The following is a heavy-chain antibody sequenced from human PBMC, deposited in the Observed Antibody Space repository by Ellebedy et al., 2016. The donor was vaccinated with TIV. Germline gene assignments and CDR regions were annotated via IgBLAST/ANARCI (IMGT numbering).Heavy chain of an antibody. D-gene: IGHD3-10*01. CDR1: GGSFLGYY. CDR3: ARGRRFSASFHPMMSTFEV. V-gene: IGHV4-34*01. Sequence: SETLSLXCTVHGGSFLGYYWSWIRQSPGKGLQWIGEINPSGGTNYTTSLKSRLLMSIDTSKRQISLKLNSATAADTAVYYCARGRRFSASFHPMMSTFEVWGQGTTVIVSS. J-gene: IGHJ3*01. CDR2: INPSGGT.